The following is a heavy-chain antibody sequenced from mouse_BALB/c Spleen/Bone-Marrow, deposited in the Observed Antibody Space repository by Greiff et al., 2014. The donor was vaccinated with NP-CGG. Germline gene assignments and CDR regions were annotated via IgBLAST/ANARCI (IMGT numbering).Heavy chain of an antibody. Sequence: DVQLQESGAELVKPGASVKLSCTASGFNIKDTYMHWVKQRPEQGLEWIGRIDPANGNTKYDPKFQGKATTTADTSSNTAYLQLSSLTSEDTAVYYCATTDSSGVFAYWGQGTLVTVSA. CDR1: GFNIKDTY. CDR3: ATTDSSGVFAY. CDR2: IDPANGNT. J-gene: IGHJ3*01. V-gene: IGHV14-3*02. D-gene: IGHD3-2*01.